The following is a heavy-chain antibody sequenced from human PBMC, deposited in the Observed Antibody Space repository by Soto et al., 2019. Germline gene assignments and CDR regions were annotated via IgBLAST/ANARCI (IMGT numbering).Heavy chain of an antibody. D-gene: IGHD3-10*01. Sequence: VKVSFKASGYTFTSYAMHWVRQAPGQRLEWMGWINAGNGNTKYSQKFQGRVTITRDTSASTAYMELSSLRSEDTAVYYCARDRPYGSGSYYNYWFDPWGQGTLVTVSS. V-gene: IGHV1-3*01. CDR1: GYTFTSYA. CDR3: ARDRPYGSGSYYNYWFDP. CDR2: INAGNGNT. J-gene: IGHJ5*02.